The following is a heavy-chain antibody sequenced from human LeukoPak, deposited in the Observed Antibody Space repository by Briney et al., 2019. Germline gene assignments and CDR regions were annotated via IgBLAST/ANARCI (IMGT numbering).Heavy chain of an antibody. D-gene: IGHD3-10*01. J-gene: IGHJ6*02. V-gene: IGHV3-53*01. CDR2: IYSGGST. CDR3: ARGLLWFGESTGYYYGMDV. Sequence: GGSLRLSCAASGFTVSSNYMSWVRQAPGKGLEWVSVIYSGGSTYYADSVKGRFTISRDNSKNTLYLQMNSLRAEDTAVYYCARGLLWFGESTGYYYGMDVWGQGTTVTVS. CDR1: GFTVSSNY.